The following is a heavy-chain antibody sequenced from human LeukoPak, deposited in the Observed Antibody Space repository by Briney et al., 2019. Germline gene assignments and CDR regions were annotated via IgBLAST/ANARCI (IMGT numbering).Heavy chain of an antibody. J-gene: IGHJ3*02. CDR3: ARYGDYRWDAFDI. Sequence: SETLSLTCTVSGGSISSGGYYWSWIRQHPGKGLEWIGYIYYSGSTYYNPSLKSRVTISVDTSKNQFSVKLSSVTAADTAVYYCARYGDYRWDAFDIWGQGTMVTVSS. CDR2: IYYSGST. D-gene: IGHD4-17*01. V-gene: IGHV4-31*03. CDR1: GGSISSGGYY.